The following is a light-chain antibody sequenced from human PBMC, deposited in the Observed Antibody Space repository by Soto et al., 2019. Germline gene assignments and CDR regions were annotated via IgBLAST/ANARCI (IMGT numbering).Light chain of an antibody. CDR1: SSNIGSNT. V-gene: IGLV1-44*01. J-gene: IGLJ1*01. CDR2: NNN. CDR3: ATWDDGLDGYV. Sequence: QSVLTQPPSASGTPGQRVTISCSGSSSNIGSNTVNWYQQLPGTAPKLLIYNNNQRPSGVPDRLSGSKSGTSASLAISGLQSEDEADYYCATWDDGLDGYVFGTGTKVTVL.